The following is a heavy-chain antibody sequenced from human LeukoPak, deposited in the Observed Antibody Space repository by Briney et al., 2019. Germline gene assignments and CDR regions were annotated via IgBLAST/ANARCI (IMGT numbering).Heavy chain of an antibody. CDR3: ARGITMTGTTPRYFDL. CDR2: INHSGST. CDR1: GGSFSGYY. J-gene: IGHJ2*01. V-gene: IGHV4-34*01. Sequence: SETLSLTCAVYGGSFSGYYWSWIRQPPGKGLEWIGEINHSGSTNYNPSLKSRVTISVDTSKNQFSLKLSSVTAADTAVYYCARGITMTGTTPRYFDLWGRGTLVTVSS. D-gene: IGHD3-22*01.